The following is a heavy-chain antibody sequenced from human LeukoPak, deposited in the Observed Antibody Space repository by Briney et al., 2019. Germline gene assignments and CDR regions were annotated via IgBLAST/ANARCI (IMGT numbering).Heavy chain of an antibody. Sequence: ASVKVSCKASGYTFTGYYMHWVRQAPGQGLEWMGWINPNSGGTNYAQKFQGRVTMTRDTSISTAYMELSRLRSDDTAVYYCVRDGRYCSGGSCYLPGDYWGQGTLVTVSS. CDR2: INPNSGGT. V-gene: IGHV1-2*02. D-gene: IGHD2-15*01. CDR3: VRDGRYCSGGSCYLPGDY. J-gene: IGHJ4*02. CDR1: GYTFTGYY.